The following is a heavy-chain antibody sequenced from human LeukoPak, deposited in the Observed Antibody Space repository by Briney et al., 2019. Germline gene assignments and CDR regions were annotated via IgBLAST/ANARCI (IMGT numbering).Heavy chain of an antibody. D-gene: IGHD3-3*01. CDR3: ARHKTVTYDVFDL. CDR2: IYRSGST. CDR1: GGSISSGGYS. V-gene: IGHV4-30-2*01. Sequence: PSETLSLTCAVSGGSISSGGYSWSWIRQPPGKGLEWIGYIYRSGSTYYNPSLKSRVTISVDTSKTQFSLKLTSVTAADTAVYYCARHKTVTYDVFDLWGRGTMVTVSS. J-gene: IGHJ3*01.